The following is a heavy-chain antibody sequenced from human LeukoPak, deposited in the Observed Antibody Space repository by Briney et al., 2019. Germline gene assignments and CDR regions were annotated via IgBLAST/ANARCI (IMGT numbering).Heavy chain of an antibody. J-gene: IGHJ5*02. CDR3: ARVEYSSSWDNWFDP. D-gene: IGHD6-13*01. V-gene: IGHV4-59*01. CDR1: GGSISSYY. CDR2: IYYSGST. Sequence: SETLSGTCTVSGGSISSYYWSWIRQPPGKGLEWIGNIYYSGSTNYNPSLKSRVTISLDTSKNPFSLKLSSVTAADTAVYYCARVEYSSSWDNWFDPWGQGTLVTVSS.